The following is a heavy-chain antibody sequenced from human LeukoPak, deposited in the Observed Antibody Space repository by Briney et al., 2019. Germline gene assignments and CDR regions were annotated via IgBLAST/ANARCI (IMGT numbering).Heavy chain of an antibody. Sequence: PSGTLSLTCAVSGGSISSGNWWSWVRQPPGKGLEWIGQIYHSGSTNYNPSLKSRVTISVEKSKNQFSLNLTSVTAADTAVYYCATYFYGEYGSYYFDYWGQGTLVTVSS. CDR2: IYHSGST. CDR1: GGSISSGNW. D-gene: IGHD4-17*01. J-gene: IGHJ4*02. V-gene: IGHV4-4*02. CDR3: ATYFYGEYGSYYFDY.